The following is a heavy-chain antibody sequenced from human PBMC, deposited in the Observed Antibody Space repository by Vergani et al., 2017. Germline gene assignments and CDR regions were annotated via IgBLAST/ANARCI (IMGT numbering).Heavy chain of an antibody. CDR3: ASGRFLGYCSSTSCYQADP. CDR2: MNPNSGNT. Sequence: QVQLVQSGAEVKKPGASVKVSCKASGYTFTSYDINWVRQATGQGLEWMGWMNPNSGNTGYAQKFQGRVTMTRNTSISTAYMELSSLRSEDTAVYYCASGRFLGYCSSTSCYQADPWGQGTLVTVSS. J-gene: IGHJ5*02. V-gene: IGHV1-8*01. D-gene: IGHD2-2*01. CDR1: GYTFTSYD.